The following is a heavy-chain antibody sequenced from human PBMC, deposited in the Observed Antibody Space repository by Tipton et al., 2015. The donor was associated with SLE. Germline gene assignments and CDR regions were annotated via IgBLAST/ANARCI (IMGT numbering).Heavy chain of an antibody. Sequence: TLSLTCTVSGGSVSSSGYSWSWIRQPPGKGLQWIGYISYSGSTNYNPSLKSRVTISVDTSKNQFSLKLSSVTAADTAVYYCASLSSSDVWGQGTTVTVSS. V-gene: IGHV4-61*08. CDR1: GGSVSSSGYS. D-gene: IGHD2-15*01. CDR3: ASLSSSDV. J-gene: IGHJ6*02. CDR2: ISYSGST.